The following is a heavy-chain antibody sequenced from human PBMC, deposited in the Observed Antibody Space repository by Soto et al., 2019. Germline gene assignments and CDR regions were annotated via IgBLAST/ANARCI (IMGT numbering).Heavy chain of an antibody. V-gene: IGHV4-30-4*01. D-gene: IGHD3-22*01. J-gene: IGHJ3*02. CDR1: SGSINSGDYY. CDR2: IYYSGTT. CDR3: ARERSAYYYESSGYWAFDI. Sequence: SETLSLTCTVSSGSINSGDYYWSWIRQPPGKCLEWIGYIYYSGTTYYNPSLKSRATISVDTSKNHFSLRLSSVTAADTAVYYCARERSAYYYESSGYWAFDIWGQGTKVTV.